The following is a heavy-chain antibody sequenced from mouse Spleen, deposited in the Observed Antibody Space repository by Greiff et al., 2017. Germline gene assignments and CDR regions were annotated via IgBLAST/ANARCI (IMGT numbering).Heavy chain of an antibody. Sequence: VQLQQSGAELVRPGASVTLSCKASGYTFTDYEMHWVKQTPVHGLEWIGAIDPETGGTAYNQKFKGKAILTADKSSSTAYMELRSLTSEDSAVYYCTRRRGARDGDYMDYWGQGTSVTVSS. D-gene: IGHD2-13*01. CDR1: GYTFTDYE. J-gene: IGHJ4*01. CDR3: TRRRGARDGDYMDY. V-gene: IGHV1-15*01. CDR2: IDPETGGT.